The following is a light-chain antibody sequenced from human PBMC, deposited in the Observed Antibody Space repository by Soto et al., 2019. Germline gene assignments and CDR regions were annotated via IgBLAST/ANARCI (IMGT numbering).Light chain of an antibody. CDR2: AAS. CDR3: QQYNNYPWT. J-gene: IGKJ1*01. Sequence: DIQMTQSPSSLSASVGDRVTITCRASQVISHYVAWVQQKPGKAPKSLIYAASDLRSGGPSRFSGSGSGTVFTLTISNLQSEDFPTYYCQQYNNYPWTFGQGTKVEIK. CDR1: QVISHY. V-gene: IGKV1-16*01.